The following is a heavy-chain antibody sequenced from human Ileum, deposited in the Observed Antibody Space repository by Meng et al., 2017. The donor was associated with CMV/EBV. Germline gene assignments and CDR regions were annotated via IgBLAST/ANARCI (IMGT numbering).Heavy chain of an antibody. J-gene: IGHJ4*02. CDR2: IKPDGSAE. D-gene: IGHD3-16*01. V-gene: IGHV3-7*01. CDR1: GFSFSGDW. Sequence: GGSLRLSCAVSGFSFSGDWMSWVRQAPGKGLEWVATIKPDGSAESYVDSVKGRFTISRDNAKNSIYLQMNSLRVDDTAVYYCVREPREGEDWGQGTLVTVSS. CDR3: VREPREGED.